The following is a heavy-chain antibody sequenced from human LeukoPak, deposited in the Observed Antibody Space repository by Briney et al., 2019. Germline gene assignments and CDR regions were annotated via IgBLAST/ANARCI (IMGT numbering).Heavy chain of an antibody. Sequence: GGSLRLSCAASGFTFSSYAMHWVRQAPGKGLEWVAVISYDGSNKYYADSVKGRFTISRDNSKNTLYLQMNSLKTEDTAVYYCITTTFNDAFDIWGQGTMVTVSS. D-gene: IGHD2/OR15-2a*01. CDR2: ISYDGSNK. J-gene: IGHJ3*02. V-gene: IGHV3-30-3*01. CDR1: GFTFSSYA. CDR3: ITTTFNDAFDI.